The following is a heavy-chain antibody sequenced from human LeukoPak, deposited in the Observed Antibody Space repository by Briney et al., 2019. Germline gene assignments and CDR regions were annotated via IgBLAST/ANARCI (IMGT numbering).Heavy chain of an antibody. Sequence: PGGSLRLSCSPSGFTFNTYSMYWVRQAPGKGLEWVSYINSAGSTIYYADSVKGRFTVSRDNAKNSLYLEMNTLRAEDTAVYYCARDHLGYSFDYWGQGTLVTVSS. J-gene: IGHJ4*02. D-gene: IGHD3-22*01. CDR1: GFTFNTYS. CDR3: ARDHLGYSFDY. V-gene: IGHV3-48*04. CDR2: INSAGSTI.